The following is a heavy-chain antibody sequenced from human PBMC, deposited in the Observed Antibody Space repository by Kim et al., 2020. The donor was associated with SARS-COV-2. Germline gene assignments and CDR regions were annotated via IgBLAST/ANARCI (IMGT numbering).Heavy chain of an antibody. CDR2: INPSSGST. Sequence: ASVKVSCKASGYTFTSYYMHWVRQAPGQGLEWMGIINPSSGSTSYAQKFQGRVTMTRDTSTSTVYMELSSLRSEDTAVYYCARDGAGLRYFDWPTRGHEYSQNWGEGTLGTVSS. V-gene: IGHV1-46*01. D-gene: IGHD3-9*01. J-gene: IGHJ1*01. CDR1: GYTFTSYY. CDR3: ARDGAGLRYFDWPTRGHEYSQN.